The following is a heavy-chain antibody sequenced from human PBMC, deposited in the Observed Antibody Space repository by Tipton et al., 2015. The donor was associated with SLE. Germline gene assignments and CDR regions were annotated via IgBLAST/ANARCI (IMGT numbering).Heavy chain of an antibody. J-gene: IGHJ3*02. CDR2: IYYSGST. CDR1: GGSISTGSYY. D-gene: IGHD3-22*01. V-gene: IGHV4-39*01. Sequence: TLSLTCTVSGGSISTGSYYWGWIRQPPGKGLEWIGSIYYSGSTYYNPSLKSRVTISVDTSKNQFSLKLSSVTAADTAVYYCARHEVFYYRDTFETWGQGTMVTVSS. CDR3: ARHEVFYYRDTFET.